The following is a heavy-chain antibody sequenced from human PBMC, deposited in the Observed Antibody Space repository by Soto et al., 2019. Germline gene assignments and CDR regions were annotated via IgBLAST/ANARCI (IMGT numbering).Heavy chain of an antibody. Sequence: EVQLLESGGGLVQPGGSLRLSCAASGFTFSSYSMSWVRQAPGKGLEWVSGFRSGGDDDTTYYADSVRGRFTISRDNSKNTLYLQMNSLRAENTAVYYCARESGERSYYGMDVWGQGTTVTVSS. CDR1: GFTFSSYS. J-gene: IGHJ6*02. CDR3: ARESGERSYYGMDV. CDR2: SGGDDDTT. V-gene: IGHV3-23*01. D-gene: IGHD7-27*01.